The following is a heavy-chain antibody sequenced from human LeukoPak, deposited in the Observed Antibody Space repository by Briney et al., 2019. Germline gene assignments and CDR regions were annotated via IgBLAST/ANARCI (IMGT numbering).Heavy chain of an antibody. D-gene: IGHD4-17*01. J-gene: IGHJ2*01. CDR2: ISYDRSNK. CDR1: GFTFSSYG. Sequence: PGRSLRLSCAASGFTFSSYGMHWVRQAPGKGLEWVAVISYDRSNKYYADSVKGRFTISRDNSKNTLYLQMNSLRAEDTAVYYCAKDSTVTTGYFDLWGRGTLVTVSS. CDR3: AKDSTVTTGYFDL. V-gene: IGHV3-30*18.